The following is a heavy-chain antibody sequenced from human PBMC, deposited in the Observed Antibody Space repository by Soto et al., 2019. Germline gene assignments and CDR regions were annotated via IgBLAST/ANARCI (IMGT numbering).Heavy chain of an antibody. Sequence: GGSLRLSCAASGFTFSSYSMNWVRQAPGKGLEWVSSISSSSSYIYYADSVKGRFTISRDNAKNSLYLQMNSLRAEDTAVYYCARLHLGERFLEWSSPRYYYYGMDVWGQGTTVTVSS. CDR1: GFTFSSYS. CDR3: ARLHLGERFLEWSSPRYYYYGMDV. J-gene: IGHJ6*02. V-gene: IGHV3-21*01. D-gene: IGHD3-3*01. CDR2: ISSSSSYI.